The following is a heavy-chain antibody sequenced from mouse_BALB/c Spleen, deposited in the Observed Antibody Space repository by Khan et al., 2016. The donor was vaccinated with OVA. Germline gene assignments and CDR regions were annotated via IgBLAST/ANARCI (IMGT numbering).Heavy chain of an antibody. J-gene: IGHJ3*01. CDR2: INYSGRT. CDR3: TMGRTY. CDR1: GYSITSDYA. Sequence: EVELVESGPGLVKPSQSLSLTCTVTGYSITSDYAWNWIRQFPGNKLEWMGYINYSGRTSYIPSLKSRISVTRDTFKNQFFLQLNSVTTEDTATYYCTMGRTYWGQGTLVTVS. V-gene: IGHV3-2*02. D-gene: IGHD4-1*01.